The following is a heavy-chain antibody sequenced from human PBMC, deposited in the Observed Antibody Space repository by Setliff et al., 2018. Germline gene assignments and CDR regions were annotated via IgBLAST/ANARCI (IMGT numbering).Heavy chain of an antibody. CDR3: ARTTYGDSDYFDY. J-gene: IGHJ4*02. V-gene: IGHV4-61*09. D-gene: IGHD4-17*01. CDR2: IYTSWST. Sequence: KASETLSLTCTVSDDSISSRHYYWSWIRQPAGKGLEWLGQIYTSWSTNYNPSLKGRATLSIDASKRQFSLKLSSVTAADTAVYYCARTTYGDSDYFDYWGQGTLVTVSS. CDR1: DDSISSRHYY.